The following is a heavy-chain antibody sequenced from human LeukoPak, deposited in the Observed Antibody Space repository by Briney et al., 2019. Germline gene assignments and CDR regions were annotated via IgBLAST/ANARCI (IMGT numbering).Heavy chain of an antibody. J-gene: IGHJ4*02. CDR1: GGSFSGYY. CDR3: ARDDSSGYYFDY. V-gene: IGHV4-34*01. D-gene: IGHD3-22*01. Sequence: PWETLSLTCAVYGGSFSGYYWRWIRKPPGKGLEWIGEFNHRGSTNYNPPRKSRVTISVETSKNHFFLKLRSVTDGATVVFTSARDDSSGYYFDYWGQGTLVTVSS. CDR2: FNHRGST.